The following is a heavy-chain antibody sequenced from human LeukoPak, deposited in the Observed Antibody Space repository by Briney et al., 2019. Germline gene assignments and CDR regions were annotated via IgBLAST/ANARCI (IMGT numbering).Heavy chain of an antibody. CDR3: TSVPRYGDYVPGYYYMDV. CDR2: ISYDGSNK. CDR1: GFTFSSYA. D-gene: IGHD4-17*01. Sequence: GALRLSCAASGFTFSSYAMHWVRQAPGKGLEWVAVISYDGSNKYYADSVKGRFTISRDNSKNTAYLQMNSLKTEDTAVYYCTSVPRYGDYVPGYYYMDVWGKGTTVTVSS. V-gene: IGHV3-30*04. J-gene: IGHJ6*03.